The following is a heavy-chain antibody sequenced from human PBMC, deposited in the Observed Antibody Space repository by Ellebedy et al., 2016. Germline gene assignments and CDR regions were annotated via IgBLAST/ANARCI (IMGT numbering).Heavy chain of an antibody. Sequence: GGSLRLXXAASGFAFSSYWMSWVRQAPGKGLEWVANMRGDGNEKYYVDPVKGRFTISRDNTKDSLYLQMNSLRVEDTAVYYCARDRAAAAGSFDYWGQGILVIVSS. J-gene: IGHJ4*02. D-gene: IGHD6-13*01. V-gene: IGHV3-7*01. CDR3: ARDRAAAAGSFDY. CDR2: MRGDGNEK. CDR1: GFAFSSYW.